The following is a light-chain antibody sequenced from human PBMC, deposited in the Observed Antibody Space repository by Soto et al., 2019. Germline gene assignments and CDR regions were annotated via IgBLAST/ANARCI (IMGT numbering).Light chain of an antibody. Sequence: QSVLTQPASVSGSPGQSITISCTGASSDVGNYNYVSWYQQHPGKAPKLIIYDVSNRPSGVSNRFSGSKSGNTASLTISGLQAEDVADYYCSSYTSSTSLYVFCTGIKVTVL. V-gene: IGLV2-14*03. CDR1: SSDVGNYNY. J-gene: IGLJ1*01. CDR2: DVS. CDR3: SSYTSSTSLYV.